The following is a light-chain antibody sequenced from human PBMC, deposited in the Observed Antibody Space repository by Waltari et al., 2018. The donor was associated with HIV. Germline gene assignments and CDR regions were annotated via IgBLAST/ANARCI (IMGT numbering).Light chain of an antibody. Sequence: IQMATSPASLSASVGDSVSFSCRASHPVADKLAWDQQRPGKPPKLLIDGTSRLQSGVPSRFAGFGSATNFSLTITGLRPEDSATYFCQQAFSFPHTFGGGTELDI. CDR2: GTS. V-gene: IGKV1-12*01. CDR1: HPVADK. CDR3: QQAFSFPHT. J-gene: IGKJ4*01.